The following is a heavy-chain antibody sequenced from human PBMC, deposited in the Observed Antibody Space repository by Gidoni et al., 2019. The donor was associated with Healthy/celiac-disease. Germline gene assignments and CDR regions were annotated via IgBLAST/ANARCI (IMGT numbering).Heavy chain of an antibody. V-gene: IGHV3-33*01. J-gene: IGHJ6*03. CDR3: ARNLYAPDFWSGYYRNHYYYYYMDV. D-gene: IGHD3-3*01. CDR2: IWYDGSKK. Sequence: QVQLVESGGGVVQPGRSLSLSCAASGFTFSSYGMHWVRQAPGKGLEWVAVIWYDGSKKYYADSVKGRFTISRDNSKNTLYLQMNSLRAEDTAVYYCARNLYAPDFWSGYYRNHYYYYYMDVWGKGTTVTVSS. CDR1: GFTFSSYG.